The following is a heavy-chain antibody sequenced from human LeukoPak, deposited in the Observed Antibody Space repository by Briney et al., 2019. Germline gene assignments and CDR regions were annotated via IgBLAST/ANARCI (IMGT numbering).Heavy chain of an antibody. V-gene: IGHV4-61*01. J-gene: IGHJ5*02. CDR3: ARGYCSGGSCYSDRARFDP. CDR1: GGSISSGSYY. Sequence: PSETLSLTCTVSGGSISSGSYYWSWIRQPPGKGLEWIGYIYYSGSTNYNPSLKSRVTISVDTSKNQFSLKLSSVTATDTAVYYCARGYCSGGSCYSDRARFDPWGQGTLVTVSS. CDR2: IYYSGST. D-gene: IGHD2-15*01.